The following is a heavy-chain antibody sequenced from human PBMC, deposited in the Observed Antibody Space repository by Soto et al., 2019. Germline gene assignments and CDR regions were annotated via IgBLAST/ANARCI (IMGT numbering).Heavy chain of an antibody. CDR3: ARGIQLWPITYYFDY. V-gene: IGHV4-39*07. CDR2: IHDSGSA. D-gene: IGHD5-18*01. Sequence: SETLSLNCTLSGDFISSGRFYRAWIRQPPGKGLEWIGTIHDSGSAFYNPSLKSRVTISVNTSKNQFSLKLSSVTAADTAVYYCARGIQLWPITYYFDYWGQGTLVTVSS. CDR1: GDFISSGRFY. J-gene: IGHJ4*02.